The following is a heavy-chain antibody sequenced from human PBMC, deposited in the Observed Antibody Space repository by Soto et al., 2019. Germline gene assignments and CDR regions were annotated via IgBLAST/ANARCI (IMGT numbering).Heavy chain of an antibody. Sequence: PSETLSLTCTVSGGSISSYYWSWIRQPPGKGLEWIGYIYYSGSTNYNPSLKSRVTISVDTSKNQFSLKLSSVTAADTAVYYCARDRIAAAGSRYYGMDVWGQGTTVTVSS. CDR3: ARDRIAAAGSRYYGMDV. D-gene: IGHD6-13*01. J-gene: IGHJ6*02. CDR1: GGSISSYY. CDR2: IYYSGST. V-gene: IGHV4-59*12.